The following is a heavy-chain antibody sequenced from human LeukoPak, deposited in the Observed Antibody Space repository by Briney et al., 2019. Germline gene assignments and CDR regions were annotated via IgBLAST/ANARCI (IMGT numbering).Heavy chain of an antibody. Sequence: SETLSLTCTVSGGSISSYYWSWIRQPAGKGLEWIGRIYTSGSTNYNPSLKSRVTISVDTSKNQFSLKLSSVTAADTAVYYCARHLPFDANDSSGYSFISHYYYGMDVWGQGTTVTVSS. V-gene: IGHV4-4*07. D-gene: IGHD3-22*01. CDR2: IYTSGST. J-gene: IGHJ6*02. CDR3: ARHLPFDANDSSGYSFISHYYYGMDV. CDR1: GGSISSYY.